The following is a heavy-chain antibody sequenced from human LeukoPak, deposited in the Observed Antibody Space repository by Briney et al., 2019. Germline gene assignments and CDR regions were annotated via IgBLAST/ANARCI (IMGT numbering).Heavy chain of an antibody. Sequence: SETLSLTCTVSGGSISSSSYYWGWIRQPPGKGLEWIGSIYYSGSTYYNPSLKSRVTISVDTSKNQFSLKLSSVTAADTAVYYCARRSSSWYDAFDIWGQGTMVTVSS. J-gene: IGHJ3*02. CDR2: IYYSGST. CDR1: GGSISSSSYY. CDR3: ARRSSSWYDAFDI. V-gene: IGHV4-39*07. D-gene: IGHD6-13*01.